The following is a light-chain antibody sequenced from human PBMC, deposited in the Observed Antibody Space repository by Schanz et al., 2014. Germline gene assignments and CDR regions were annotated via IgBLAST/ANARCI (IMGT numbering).Light chain of an antibody. CDR1: QSVFNNY. CDR2: ETS. Sequence: EIVLTQSPGTLSLSLGEGATLSCRASQSVFNNYLAWFQQKPGQAPRLLIYETSNRATGIPARFSGSGSGTDFTLTISSLEPEDFAVYYCQRRSNWSWTFGQGTKVEIK. V-gene: IGKV3D-20*02. J-gene: IGKJ1*01. CDR3: QRRSNWSWT.